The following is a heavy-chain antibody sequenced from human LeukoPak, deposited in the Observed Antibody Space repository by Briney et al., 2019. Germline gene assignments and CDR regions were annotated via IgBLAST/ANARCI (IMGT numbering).Heavy chain of an antibody. V-gene: IGHV4-59*08. CDR2: IYYSGST. Sequence: SETLSLTCTVSGGSISSYYWSWIRQPPGKGLEWIGYIYYSGSTKYNPSLKSRVTISVDTSKNQFSLKLSSVTAADTAVYYCARAYPLMITFGGVIDHFDYWGQGTLVTVSS. D-gene: IGHD3-16*02. CDR1: GGSISSYY. J-gene: IGHJ4*02. CDR3: ARAYPLMITFGGVIDHFDY.